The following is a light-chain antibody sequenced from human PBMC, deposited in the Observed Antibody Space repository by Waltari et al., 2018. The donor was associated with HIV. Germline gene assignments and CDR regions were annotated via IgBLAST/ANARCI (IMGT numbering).Light chain of an antibody. Sequence: QSVLTQPPSVSAAPGQKVTISCSGSSPHIGSNCVFWYQQLPGTAPKLLIYDNTKRPSGIPDRFSGSKSGTLATLGITGLQTGDEADYYCGTWDSSLSAVLFGGGTKLTVL. CDR1: SPHIGSNC. CDR2: DNT. CDR3: GTWDSSLSAVL. J-gene: IGLJ2*01. V-gene: IGLV1-51*01.